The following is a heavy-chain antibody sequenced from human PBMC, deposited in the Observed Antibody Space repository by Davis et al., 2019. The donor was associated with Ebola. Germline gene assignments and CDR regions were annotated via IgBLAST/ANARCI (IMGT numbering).Heavy chain of an antibody. CDR2: ISGSGGST. Sequence: GESLKISCAASGFTFSSYVMSWVRQAPGQGLEWVSAISGSGGSTYYADSVKGRFTISRDNSKNTLYLQMNSLRAEDTAVYYCAKDRGSSWGTDYWGQGTLVTVSS. J-gene: IGHJ4*02. CDR3: AKDRGSSWGTDY. D-gene: IGHD6-13*01. CDR1: GFTFSSYV. V-gene: IGHV3-23*01.